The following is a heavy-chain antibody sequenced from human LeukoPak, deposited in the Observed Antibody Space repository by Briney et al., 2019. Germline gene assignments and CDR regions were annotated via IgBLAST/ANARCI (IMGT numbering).Heavy chain of an antibody. D-gene: IGHD5-18*01. CDR1: GFNVSRNY. J-gene: IGHJ4*02. Sequence: GGSLRLSCAASGFNVSRNYMRWVRQAPGKGLEWVSVIYSGGSTYYADSVKGRFTISRDNSKNTLYLQMNSLRAEDTAVYYCAKDLGLYVDTGNVDYWGQGTLVTVSS. CDR3: AKDLGLYVDTGNVDY. V-gene: IGHV3-53*05. CDR2: IYSGGST.